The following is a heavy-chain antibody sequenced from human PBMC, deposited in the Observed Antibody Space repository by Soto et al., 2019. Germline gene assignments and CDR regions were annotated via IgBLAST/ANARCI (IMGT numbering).Heavy chain of an antibody. Sequence: GGSLRLSCAASGFTFGDYAMSWVRQAPGKGLEWVSAIDGSSATTNYADSVKGRFTISRDNSKNTLFLHMSGLRAEDTAVYYGARDRRPSISSGLAVWGQGTTVTVSS. V-gene: IGHV3-23*01. D-gene: IGHD2-2*01. CDR1: GFTFGDYA. CDR3: ARDRRPSISSGLAV. CDR2: IDGSSATT. J-gene: IGHJ6*02.